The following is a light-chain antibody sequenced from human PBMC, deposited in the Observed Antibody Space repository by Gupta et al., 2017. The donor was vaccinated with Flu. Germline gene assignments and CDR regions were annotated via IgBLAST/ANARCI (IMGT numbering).Light chain of an antibody. CDR2: NDN. J-gene: IGLJ3*02. Sequence: CYQHLPGKAPRLLNYNDNQRPSGVPDRFSGSKSGTAASLAIGGLQSEDEADYYCAAWDDSLTALSADGSLTGLWVFGGGTKLSVL. V-gene: IGLV1-44*01. CDR3: AAWDDSLTALSADGSLTGLWV.